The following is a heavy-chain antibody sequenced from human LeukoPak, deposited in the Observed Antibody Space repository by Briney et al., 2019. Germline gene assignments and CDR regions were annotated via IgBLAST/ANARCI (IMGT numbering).Heavy chain of an antibody. J-gene: IGHJ6*03. CDR2: IYYSGST. CDR1: GGSISSGDYY. V-gene: IGHV4-30-4*08. Sequence: SETLSLTCTVSGGSISSGDYYWSWIRQPPGKGLEWIGYIYYSGSTYYNPSLKSRVTISVDTSKNQFSLKLSSVTAADTAVCYCASLSSGYYYYYMDVWGKGTTVTVSS. CDR3: ASLSSGYYYYYMDV. D-gene: IGHD3-22*01.